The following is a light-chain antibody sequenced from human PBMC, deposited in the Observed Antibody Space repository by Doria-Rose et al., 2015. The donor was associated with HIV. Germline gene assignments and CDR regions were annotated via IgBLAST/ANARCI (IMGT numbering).Light chain of an antibody. CDR3: HQYGTSWT. V-gene: IGKV3-20*01. J-gene: IGKJ1*01. CDR2: DGS. CDR1: QSFSSTY. Sequence: TQSPGTLPLSPGERATLSCRASQSFSSTYLAWYQQKPGQAPGLLIYDGSTRATGIPDRFSASGSGTDFTLTINRLEPEDFALYYCHQYGTSWTFGQGTKVEI.